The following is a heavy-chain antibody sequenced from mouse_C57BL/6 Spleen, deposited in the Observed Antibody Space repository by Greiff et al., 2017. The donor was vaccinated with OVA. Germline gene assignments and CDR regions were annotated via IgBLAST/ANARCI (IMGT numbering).Heavy chain of an antibody. V-gene: IGHV1-82*01. CDR2: IYPGDGDT. CDR3: ARDYGGYFDY. Sequence: VQRVESGPELVKPGASVKISCKASGYAFSSSWMNWVKQRPGKGLEWIGRIYPGDGDTNYNGKFKGKATLTADKSSSTAYMQLSSLTSEDSAVYFCARDYGGYFDYWGQGTTLTVSS. D-gene: IGHD2-4*01. J-gene: IGHJ2*01. CDR1: GYAFSSSW.